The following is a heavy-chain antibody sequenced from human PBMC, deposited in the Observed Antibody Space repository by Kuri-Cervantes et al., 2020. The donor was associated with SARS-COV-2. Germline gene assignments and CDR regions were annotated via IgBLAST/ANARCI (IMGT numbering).Heavy chain of an antibody. CDR3: ARDSWVTMVRGVITYYYYGMDV. J-gene: IGHJ6*01. CDR1: GYTFTGYY. V-gene: IGHV1-46*01. D-gene: IGHD3-10*01. CDR2: INPNSGST. Sequence: ASVKVSCKASGYTFTGYYMHWVRQAPGQGLEWMGWINPNSGSTSYAQKFQGRVTMTRDTSTSTVYMELSSLRSEDTAVYYCARDSWVTMVRGVITYYYYGMDVWGQGTTVTVSS.